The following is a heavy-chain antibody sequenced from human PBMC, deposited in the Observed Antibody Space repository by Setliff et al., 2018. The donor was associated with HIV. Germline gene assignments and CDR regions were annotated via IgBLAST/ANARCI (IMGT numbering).Heavy chain of an antibody. CDR3: ARGSRGYSYAYYYYYMDV. J-gene: IGHJ6*03. D-gene: IGHD5-18*01. Sequence: TSETLSLPCTVSGGSISSYYWSWIRQPPGKGLEWVGYVYYSGSTNYNPSLKSRVTISVDTSKNQFSLKLSSVTAADTAVYYCARGSRGYSYAYYYYYMDVWGKGTTVTVS. V-gene: IGHV4-59*01. CDR1: GGSISSYY. CDR2: VYYSGST.